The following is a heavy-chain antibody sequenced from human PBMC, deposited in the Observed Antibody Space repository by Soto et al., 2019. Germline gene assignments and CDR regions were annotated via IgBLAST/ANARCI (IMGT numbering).Heavy chain of an antibody. D-gene: IGHD2-15*01. J-gene: IGHJ3*01. CDR1: GDSFSSNGVA. Sequence: PSQTLSLTCAISGDSFSSNGVAWNWIRQSPSRGLERLGRTYYRSKWYNDYAVSVKSRITVNPDTSKNQFSLQLSSVTPEDTAVYYWARGKYSGFDGWGQGTMVKVSS. CDR3: ARGKYSGFDG. CDR2: TYYRSKWYN. V-gene: IGHV6-1*01.